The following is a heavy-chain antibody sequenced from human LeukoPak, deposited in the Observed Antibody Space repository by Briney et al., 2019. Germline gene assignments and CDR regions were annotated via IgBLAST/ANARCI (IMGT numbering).Heavy chain of an antibody. Sequence: SETLSLTCTVSGGSISSYYWSWIRQPAGKGLEWIGRIYTSGSTNYNPSLKSRVTMSVDTSKNQFSLKLSSVTAADTAVYYCARTASPFYYYDSSGGFDYWGQGTLVTVSS. V-gene: IGHV4-4*07. J-gene: IGHJ4*02. CDR3: ARTASPFYYYDSSGGFDY. CDR1: GGSISSYY. D-gene: IGHD3-22*01. CDR2: IYTSGST.